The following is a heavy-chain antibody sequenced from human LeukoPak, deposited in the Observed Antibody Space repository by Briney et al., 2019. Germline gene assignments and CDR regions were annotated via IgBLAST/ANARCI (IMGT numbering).Heavy chain of an antibody. CDR1: GYTFTGYY. J-gene: IGHJ4*02. CDR3: ARGRVYYDLRGGFDY. CDR2: INPNSGGT. V-gene: IGHV1-2*02. D-gene: IGHD3-22*01. Sequence: VASVKVSCKASGYTFTGYYMHWVRQAPGQGLEWMGWINPNSGGTNYAQKFQGRVTMTRDTSISTAYMELSRLRSDDTAVYYCARGRVYYDLRGGFDYWGQGTLVTVSS.